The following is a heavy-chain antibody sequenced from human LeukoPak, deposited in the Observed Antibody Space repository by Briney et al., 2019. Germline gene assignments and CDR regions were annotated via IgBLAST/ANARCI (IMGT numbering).Heavy chain of an antibody. J-gene: IGHJ4*02. Sequence: PGGSLRLSCAASGFTFSSYTMNWVRQAPGKGLGWVGRIKSKTDGGTTDYAAPVKGRFTISRDDSKNTLYLQMNSLKTEDTAVYYCTTDFWSGYYIWGQGTLVTVSS. D-gene: IGHD3-3*01. CDR2: IKSKTDGGTT. CDR1: GFTFSSYT. CDR3: TTDFWSGYYI. V-gene: IGHV3-15*07.